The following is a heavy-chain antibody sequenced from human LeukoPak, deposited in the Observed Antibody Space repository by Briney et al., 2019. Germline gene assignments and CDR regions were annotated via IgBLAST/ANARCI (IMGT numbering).Heavy chain of an antibody. D-gene: IGHD3-22*01. CDR1: GFTFSSYS. CDR2: ISSSSSYI. V-gene: IGHV3-21*01. CDR3: ARSYYDSSGYYLKDDAFDI. Sequence: GGSLRLSCAASGFTFSSYSMNWVRQAPGKGLEWVSSISSSSSYIYYADSVKGRFTISRDNAKNSLYLQMNSLRAEDTAVYYCARSYYDSSGYYLKDDAFDIWGQGTMVTVSS. J-gene: IGHJ3*02.